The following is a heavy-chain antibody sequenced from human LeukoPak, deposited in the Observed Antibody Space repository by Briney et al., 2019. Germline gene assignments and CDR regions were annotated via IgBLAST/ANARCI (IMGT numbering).Heavy chain of an antibody. CDR1: GFTFSSYG. CDR2: IRYDGSNK. V-gene: IGHV3-30*02. J-gene: IGHJ1*01. Sequence: PGGSLRLSCAASGFTFSSYGMHWVRQAPGKGLEWVAFIRYDGSNKYYADSVKGRFTISRDNSKNTLYLQMNSLRAEDTAVYYCAKDRGTTYFWSGYFAVQHWGQGTLVTVSS. CDR3: AKDRGTTYFWSGYFAVQH. D-gene: IGHD3-3*01.